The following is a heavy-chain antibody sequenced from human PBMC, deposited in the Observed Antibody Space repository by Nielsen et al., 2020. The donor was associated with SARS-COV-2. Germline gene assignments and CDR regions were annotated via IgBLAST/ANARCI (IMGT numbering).Heavy chain of an antibody. V-gene: IGHV4-61*01. CDR2: IYYSGST. Sequence: SETLSLTCTVSGGSVSSGSYYWSWIRQPPGKGLEWIGYIYYSGSTNYNPSLKSRVTISVDTSKNQFSLKLSSVTAADTAVYYCARGRSSGWYRNYYGMDVWGQGTTVTVSS. D-gene: IGHD6-19*01. CDR1: GGSVSSGSYY. CDR3: ARGRSSGWYRNYYGMDV. J-gene: IGHJ6*02.